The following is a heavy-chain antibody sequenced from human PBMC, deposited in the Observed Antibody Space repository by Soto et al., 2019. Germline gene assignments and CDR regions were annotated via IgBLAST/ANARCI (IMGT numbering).Heavy chain of an antibody. CDR2: MNPNSGNT. J-gene: IGHJ4*02. Sequence: ASVKVSCKASGYTLTNNDIHWVRQATGQGLEWMGWMNPNSGNTGHAQNFKGRLTMTRQKSVSTAYMELSNLRSEDTAVYYCARGMHNPDYAVYFDHWGQGTPVTVPQ. V-gene: IGHV1-8*01. CDR3: ARGMHNPDYAVYFDH. D-gene: IGHD4-17*01. CDR1: GYTLTNND.